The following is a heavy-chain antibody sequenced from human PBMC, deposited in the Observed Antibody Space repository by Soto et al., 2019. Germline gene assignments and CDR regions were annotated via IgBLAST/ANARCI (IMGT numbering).Heavy chain of an antibody. V-gene: IGHV4-59*01. CDR3: ARGPDYCSSTSCYVVNY. D-gene: IGHD2-2*01. CDR1: GGSISSYY. CDR2: IYYSGST. Sequence: SETLSLTCTVSGGSISSYYWSWIRQPPGKGLEWIGYIYYSGSTNYNPSLKSRVTISVDTSKNQFSLKLSSVTAADTAVYYCARGPDYCSSTSCYVVNYWGQGTLVTVS. J-gene: IGHJ4*02.